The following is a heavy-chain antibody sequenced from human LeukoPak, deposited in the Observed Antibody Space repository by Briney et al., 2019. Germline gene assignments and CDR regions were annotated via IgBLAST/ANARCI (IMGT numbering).Heavy chain of an antibody. CDR1: GGSFSGYY. CDR3: ARGVKYQVLLNWFDP. Sequence: SETLSLTCAVYGGSFSGYYWSWIRQPPGKGLEWIGEINHSGSTNYNPSLKSRVTISVDTSKNQFSLKLSSVTAADTAVYYCARGVKYQVLLNWFDPWGQGTLVTVSS. J-gene: IGHJ5*02. V-gene: IGHV4-34*01. D-gene: IGHD2-2*01. CDR2: INHSGST.